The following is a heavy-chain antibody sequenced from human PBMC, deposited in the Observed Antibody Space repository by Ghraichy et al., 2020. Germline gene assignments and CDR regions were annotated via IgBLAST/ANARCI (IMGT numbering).Heavy chain of an antibody. D-gene: IGHD2-15*01. CDR3: ARDSVCSGGSCYSNYYYGMDV. V-gene: IGHV3-30*04. CDR1: GFTFSSYA. Sequence: GGSLRLSCAASGFTFSSYAMHWVRQAPGKGLEWVAVISYDGSNKYYADSVKGRFTISRDNSKNTLYLQMNSLRAEDTAVYYCARDSVCSGGSCYSNYYYGMDVWGQGTTVTVSS. J-gene: IGHJ6*02. CDR2: ISYDGSNK.